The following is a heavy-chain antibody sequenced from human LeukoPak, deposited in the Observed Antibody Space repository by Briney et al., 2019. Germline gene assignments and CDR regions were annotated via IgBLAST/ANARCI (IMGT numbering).Heavy chain of an antibody. CDR1: GGSFSGYY. CDR3: ARDHCSSTSCLTHGMDV. CDR2: INHSGST. V-gene: IGHV4-34*01. D-gene: IGHD2-2*01. J-gene: IGHJ6*02. Sequence: SETLSLTCAVYGGSFSGYYWSWIRQPPGKGLEWIGEINHSGSTNYNPSLKSRVTISVDTSKNQFSLKLSSVTAADTAVYYCARDHCSSTSCLTHGMDVWGQGTTVTVSS.